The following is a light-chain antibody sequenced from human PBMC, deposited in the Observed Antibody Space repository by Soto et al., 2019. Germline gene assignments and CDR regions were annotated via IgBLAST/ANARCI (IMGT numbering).Light chain of an antibody. CDR2: DAS. CDR3: QQRSNWPIT. J-gene: IGKJ5*01. V-gene: IGKV3D-20*02. Sequence: EVVLTQSPGTLSLSPGERANLSCRASQSVSSSYVAWYQQKPGQAPRLIIYDASNRATGIPARFIGSVSGTDFTLTISSLEPEDCAVYYCQQRSNWPITFGQGTRLEIK. CDR1: QSVSSSY.